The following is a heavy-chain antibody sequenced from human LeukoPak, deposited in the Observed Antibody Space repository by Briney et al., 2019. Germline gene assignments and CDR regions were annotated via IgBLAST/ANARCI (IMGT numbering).Heavy chain of an antibody. Sequence: GGSLRLSCTASGFTVSGNYMNWVRQAPGKGLEWVSVVYTDGNIYYADSVKGRFTISKDNSKNTVDLLVNNVRAEDTALYYCAKGRFGDPLNYWGQGTLVTVSS. V-gene: IGHV3-53*01. D-gene: IGHD3-10*01. J-gene: IGHJ4*02. CDR3: AKGRFGDPLNY. CDR1: GFTVSGNY. CDR2: VYTDGNI.